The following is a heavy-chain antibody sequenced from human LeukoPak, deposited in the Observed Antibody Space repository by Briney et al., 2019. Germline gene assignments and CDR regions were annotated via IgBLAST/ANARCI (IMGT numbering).Heavy chain of an antibody. V-gene: IGHV2-5*02. CDR3: AHRSWIQLYYAY. Sequence: SGPTLVKPTQTLTLTCTFSGFSLGTPGMGVGWIRQPPGKALEWLSLIYWDDVKRYSPSLKGRVTITKDTSKKQVALTMNNMDPVDTATYFCAHRSWIQLYYAYWGQGTLVTVSS. J-gene: IGHJ4*02. D-gene: IGHD5-18*01. CDR1: GFSLGTPGMG. CDR2: IYWDDVK.